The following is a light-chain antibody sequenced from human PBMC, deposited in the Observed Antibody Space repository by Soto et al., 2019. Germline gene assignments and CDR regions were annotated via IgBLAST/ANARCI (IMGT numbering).Light chain of an antibody. V-gene: IGKV1-33*01. CDR2: HAS. J-gene: IGKJ2*01. CDR1: QDISNY. Sequence: DIQMTQSPSSLSASVGDRVTITCQASQDISNYLNWYQQKPGKAPKLLIYHASNLETGVPSRFRGSRSGTDFTFTISRLQPEDLATYYYQQYDNLPYTFGQGTKLEIK. CDR3: QQYDNLPYT.